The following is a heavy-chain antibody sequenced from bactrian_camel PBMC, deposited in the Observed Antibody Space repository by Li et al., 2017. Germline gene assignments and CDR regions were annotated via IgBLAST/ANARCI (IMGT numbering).Heavy chain of an antibody. CDR1: GSTFTYYA. CDR2: IDNAGDDT. V-gene: IGHV3S31*01. J-gene: IGHJ6*01. Sequence: VQLVESGGGLVQPGGSLRLSCAASGSTFTYYAMTWVRQAPGKGLEWITAIDNAGDDTYYSGSVKGRFTISRDNAKNTLYLQMNSLKTEDTAVIYCVTAARDGFGYWSQGTQVTVS. CDR3: VTAARDGFGY. D-gene: IGHD6*01.